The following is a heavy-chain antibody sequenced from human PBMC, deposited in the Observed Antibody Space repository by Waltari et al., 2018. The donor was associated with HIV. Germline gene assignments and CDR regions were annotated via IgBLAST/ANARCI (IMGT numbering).Heavy chain of an antibody. Sequence: QVQLQESGPGLVKPSQTLSLTCTVSGGSISSGSYYWSWIRQPAGKGLEWIGRIYTSGSTNYNPSLKSRVTISVDTSKNQFSLKLSSVTAADTAVYYCAREIRTRGYSYGGFDYWGQGTLVTVSS. J-gene: IGHJ4*02. CDR2: IYTSGST. CDR3: AREIRTRGYSYGGFDY. CDR1: GGSISSGSYY. V-gene: IGHV4-61*02. D-gene: IGHD5-18*01.